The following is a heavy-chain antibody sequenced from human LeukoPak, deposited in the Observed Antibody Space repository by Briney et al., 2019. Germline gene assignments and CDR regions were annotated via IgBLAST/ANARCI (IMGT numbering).Heavy chain of an antibody. CDR2: ITNSGTTI. CDR3: ARDRRAYGSGSSRAYDY. J-gene: IGHJ4*02. CDR1: GFTFSDYY. D-gene: IGHD3-10*01. V-gene: IGHV3-11*01. Sequence: GGSLRLSCAASGFTFSDYYMSWIRQAPGKGLEWISYITNSGTTIYYADSVKGRFTISRDNAKNSLYLQMNSLRAEDTAVYYCARDRRAYGSGSSRAYDYWGQGTLVTVSS.